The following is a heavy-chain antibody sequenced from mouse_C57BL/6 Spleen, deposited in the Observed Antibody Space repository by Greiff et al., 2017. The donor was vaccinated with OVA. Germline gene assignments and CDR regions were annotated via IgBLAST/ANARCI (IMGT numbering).Heavy chain of an antibody. Sequence: VKVVESGPELVKPGASVKISCKASGYAFSSSWMNWVKQRPGKGLEWIGRIYPGDGDTNYNGKFKGKATLTADKSSSTAYMQLSSLTSEDSAVYFCARNGFPFDYWGQGTTLTVSS. CDR1: GYAFSSSW. V-gene: IGHV1-82*01. CDR2: IYPGDGDT. J-gene: IGHJ2*01. CDR3: ARNGFPFDY.